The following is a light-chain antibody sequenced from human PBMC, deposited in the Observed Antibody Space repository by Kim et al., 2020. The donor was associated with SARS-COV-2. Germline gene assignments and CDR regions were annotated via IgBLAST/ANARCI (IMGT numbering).Light chain of an antibody. V-gene: IGLV3-21*04. CDR3: QVWDSSSDHRV. Sequence: SYELTQPPSVSVAPGKTARITCGGNNIGSKSVHWYQQKPGQAPVLVIYSDSDRPSGIPARFSGSNSGNTATLTISRVEAGDEADYYCQVWDSSSDHRVFG. J-gene: IGLJ3*02. CDR1: NIGSKS. CDR2: SDS.